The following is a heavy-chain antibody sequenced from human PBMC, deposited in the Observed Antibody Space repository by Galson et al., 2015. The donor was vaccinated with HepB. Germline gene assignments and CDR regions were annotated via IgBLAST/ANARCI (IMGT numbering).Heavy chain of an antibody. J-gene: IGHJ6*02. CDR1: GFTVSSNY. CDR2: IYSDGST. D-gene: IGHD3-16*01. CDR3: ARGGPPNYYYYYYGMDV. V-gene: IGHV3-66*01. Sequence: SLRLSCAASGFTVSSNYMSWVRQAPGKGLEWVSVIYSDGSTYYADSVKARFTISRDNSKNTLYLQMNSLRAEDTAVYFCARGGPPNYYYYYYGMDVWGQGTTVSVSS.